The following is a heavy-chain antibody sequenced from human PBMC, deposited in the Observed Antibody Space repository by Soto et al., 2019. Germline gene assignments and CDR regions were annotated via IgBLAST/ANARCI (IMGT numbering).Heavy chain of an antibody. CDR3: APLSVSLSGPYGRHV. CDR1: GYSVASGDSY. CDR2: MFYSGLT. D-gene: IGHD2-15*01. Sequence: SYTLSLTCSVSGYSVASGDSYLAWIRQPPGKGLEWIGSMFYSGLTYYNPSLKSGVTLSVDTSKNQFSVRLNSVTAADTAVYYCAPLSVSLSGPYGRHVWGQGTKVTVS. V-gene: IGHV4-39*01. J-gene: IGHJ6*02.